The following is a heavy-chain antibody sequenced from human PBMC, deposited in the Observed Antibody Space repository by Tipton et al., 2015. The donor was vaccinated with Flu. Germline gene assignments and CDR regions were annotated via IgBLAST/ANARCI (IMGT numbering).Heavy chain of an antibody. Sequence: SLRLSCTASGFTLSSYWMTWVRQAPGKGLEWVANIKHDGTEKYYADSVKGRFTISRDNSKNTLYVQMNSLRAEDTAVYYCARDGHSSSWHSGHYFYHMDVWGKGTTVTVSS. CDR3: ARDGHSSSWHSGHYFYHMDV. D-gene: IGHD6-13*01. J-gene: IGHJ6*03. CDR2: IKHDGTEK. V-gene: IGHV3-7*01. CDR1: GFTLSSYW.